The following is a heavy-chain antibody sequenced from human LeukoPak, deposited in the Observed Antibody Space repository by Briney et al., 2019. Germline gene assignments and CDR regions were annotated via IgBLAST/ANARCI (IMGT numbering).Heavy chain of an antibody. CDR2: IYYTGST. J-gene: IGHJ5*02. Sequence: SETLSLTCTVSGGSVSSSSYSWGWIRQPPGKGLEWIGRIYYTGSTYYSPSLKSRVTIFVDTSKNQFSLKQTSVTAADTAVYYCARRFSSSSWYWFDTWGQGTLVTVSS. CDR1: GGSVSSSSYS. V-gene: IGHV4-39*01. D-gene: IGHD6-13*01. CDR3: ARRFSSSSWYWFDT.